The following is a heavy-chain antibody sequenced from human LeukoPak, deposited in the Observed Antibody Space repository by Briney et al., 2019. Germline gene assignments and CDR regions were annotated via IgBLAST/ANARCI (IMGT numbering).Heavy chain of an antibody. J-gene: IGHJ4*02. D-gene: IGHD3-22*01. Sequence: PGGSLRLSCTASGFTFSTYGMHWVRQAPGKGLEWVAFIRYDGSNQYYADSVKGRFTISRDNAKNSLYLQMNSLRAEDTAVYYCARDLIYYDSSGSDYWGQGTLVTVSS. CDR3: ARDLIYYDSSGSDY. V-gene: IGHV3-30*02. CDR1: GFTFSTYG. CDR2: IRYDGSNQ.